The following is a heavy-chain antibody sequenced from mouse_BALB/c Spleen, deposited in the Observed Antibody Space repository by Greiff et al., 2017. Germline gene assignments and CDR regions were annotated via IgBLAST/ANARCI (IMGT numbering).Heavy chain of an antibody. V-gene: IGHV2-6-2*01. CDR3: ARHDYDYDKGYAMDY. CDR1: GFSLTSYG. Sequence: VKLQESGPDLVAPSQSLSITCTVSGFSLTSYGVHWVRQPPGKGLEWLVVIWSDGSTTYNSALKSRLSISKDNSKSQVFLKMNSLQTDDTAMYYCARHDYDYDKGYAMDYWGQGTSVTVSS. D-gene: IGHD2-4*01. CDR2: IWSDGST. J-gene: IGHJ4*01.